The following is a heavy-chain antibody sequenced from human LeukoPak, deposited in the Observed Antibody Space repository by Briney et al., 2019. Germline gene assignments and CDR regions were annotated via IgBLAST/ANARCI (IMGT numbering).Heavy chain of an antibody. CDR1: GGSFSGDY. CDR2: INHSGST. J-gene: IGHJ6*02. Sequence: PSETLSLTCAVYGGSFSGDYWSWIRQPPGKGLEWIGEINHSGSTNYNPSLKSRVTISVDTSKNQFSLKLSSVTAADTAVYYCARGPVVVVSTYTHYYGMDVWGQGTTVTVSS. V-gene: IGHV4-34*01. CDR3: ARGPVVVVSTYTHYYGMDV. D-gene: IGHD2-15*01.